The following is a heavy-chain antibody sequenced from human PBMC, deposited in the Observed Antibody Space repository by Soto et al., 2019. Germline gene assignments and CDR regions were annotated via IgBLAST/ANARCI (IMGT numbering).Heavy chain of an antibody. CDR1: GGSISSYY. Sequence: SETLSLTCTVSGGSISSYYWSWIRQPPGKGLEWIGYIYYSGSTNYNPSLKSRVTISVDTSKNQFSLKLSSVTAADTAVYYCARASRLRWPHEHIVVVTANQYYFDYWGQGTLVTVSS. CDR3: ARASRLRWPHEHIVVVTANQYYFDY. J-gene: IGHJ4*02. CDR2: IYYSGST. D-gene: IGHD2-21*02. V-gene: IGHV4-59*01.